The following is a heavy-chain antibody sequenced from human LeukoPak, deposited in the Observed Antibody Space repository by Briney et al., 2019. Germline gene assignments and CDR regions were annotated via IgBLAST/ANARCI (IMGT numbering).Heavy chain of an antibody. CDR3: VARAPNWGFDY. CDR2: MSPNSGNT. CDR1: RYTFSNYD. Sequence: ASVKVSCKASRYTFSNYDINWVRQATGQGREWMGWMSPNSGNTGYAQKFQGRVTMTTNTSISTAYMELTSLRSEDTAVYYCVARAPNWGFDYWGQGPLVPLPS. D-gene: IGHD7-27*01. V-gene: IGHV1-8*01. J-gene: IGHJ4*02.